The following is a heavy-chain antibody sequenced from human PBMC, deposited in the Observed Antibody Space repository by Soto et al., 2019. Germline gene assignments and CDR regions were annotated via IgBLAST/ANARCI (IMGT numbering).Heavy chain of an antibody. CDR1: GGSISTDGHY. CDR2: IYYSGST. Sequence: SETLSLTCTVSGGSISTDGHYWSWIRQHPGKGLEWLGYIYYSGSTYYNPSLKSRLTISIDTSESQFSLKLNSVAAADTAVYYCASPIVGTSYFDSWGRGTLVTVSS. V-gene: IGHV4-31*03. CDR3: ASPIVGTSYFDS. J-gene: IGHJ4*02. D-gene: IGHD1-26*01.